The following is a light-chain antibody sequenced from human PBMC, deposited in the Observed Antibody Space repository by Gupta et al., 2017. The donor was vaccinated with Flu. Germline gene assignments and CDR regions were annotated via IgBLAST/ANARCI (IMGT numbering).Light chain of an antibody. Sequence: QTVVTQASSLSVSPGGTVTLTCDLSSGAVSSIEYPSWYQQTPGQPHRILIYNTDVRALGVPDRFSGSSLGNNAALIITGAQAADESHYYCLLYLGFGISLFGGGTRLTVL. J-gene: IGLJ2*01. CDR3: LLYLGFGISL. CDR1: SGAVSSIEY. CDR2: NTD. V-gene: IGLV8-61*01.